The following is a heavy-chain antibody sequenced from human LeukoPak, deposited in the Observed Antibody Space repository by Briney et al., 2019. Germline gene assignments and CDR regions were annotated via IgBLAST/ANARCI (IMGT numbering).Heavy chain of an antibody. D-gene: IGHD6-13*01. CDR1: GGSISSGDYY. J-gene: IGHJ1*01. CDR3: ARHFLTAGYFQH. CDR2: IYYSGST. Sequence: SQTLSLTCTVSGGSISSGDYYWSWIRQPPGKGLEWIGYIYYSGSTYYNPSLKSRVTISVDTSKNQFSLKLSSVTAADTAVYYCARHFLTAGYFQHWGQGALVTVSS. V-gene: IGHV4-30-4*01.